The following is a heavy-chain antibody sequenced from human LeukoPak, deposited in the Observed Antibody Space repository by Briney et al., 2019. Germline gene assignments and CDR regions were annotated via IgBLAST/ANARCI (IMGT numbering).Heavy chain of an antibody. J-gene: IGHJ6*03. Sequence: GGSLRLSCAASGFTFSSYGMHWVRQAPGKGLEWVAVISYDGSNKYYADSVKGRFTISRDNSKNTLYLQMNSLSADDTAVYFCAKRGVQGYMDVWGKGTTVIVSS. CDR2: ISYDGSNK. CDR3: AKRGVQGYMDV. CDR1: GFTFSSYG. D-gene: IGHD1-26*01. V-gene: IGHV3-30*18.